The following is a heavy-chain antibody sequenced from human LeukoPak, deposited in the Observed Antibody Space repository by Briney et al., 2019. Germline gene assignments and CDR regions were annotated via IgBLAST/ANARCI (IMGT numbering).Heavy chain of an antibody. Sequence: ASVTVSCKASGYTFTSYGISWVRQAPGQGLEWMGWISAYNGNTNYAQKLQGKVTMTTDTSTSTAYMELRSLRSDDTAVYYCARDGLPYYYDSSGNFDYWGQGTLVTVSS. J-gene: IGHJ4*02. CDR1: GYTFTSYG. D-gene: IGHD3-22*01. V-gene: IGHV1-18*01. CDR3: ARDGLPYYYDSSGNFDY. CDR2: ISAYNGNT.